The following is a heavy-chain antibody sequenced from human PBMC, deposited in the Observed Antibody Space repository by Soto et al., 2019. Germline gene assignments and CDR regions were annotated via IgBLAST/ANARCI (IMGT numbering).Heavy chain of an antibody. CDR1: GYTFTGYY. D-gene: IGHD2-2*01. CDR3: ARERYQVISDGMDV. Sequence: QVQLVQSGADVKTPGASVRVSCKASGYTFTGYYVHWVREAPGQGLEWMGWINPETGGTRYAQKFQGRVTLSRDPSINTAYLELSRLRFDDAAVYFFARERYQVISDGMDVWGQGTPVTVSS. V-gene: IGHV1-2*02. CDR2: INPETGGT. J-gene: IGHJ6*02.